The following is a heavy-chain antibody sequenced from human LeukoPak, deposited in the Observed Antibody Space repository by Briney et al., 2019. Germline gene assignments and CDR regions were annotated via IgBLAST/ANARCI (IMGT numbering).Heavy chain of an antibody. D-gene: IGHD3-10*01. J-gene: IGHJ4*02. CDR3: ARSGEKADFDY. V-gene: IGHV3-23*01. Sequence: GGSLRLSCAASGFTFSSCAMSWVRQAPGKGLEWVSAISGSGGSTYYADSVKGRFTISRDNSKNSLYLQINSLRAEDTAVYYCARSGEKADFDYWGQGTLVTVSS. CDR2: ISGSGGST. CDR1: GFTFSSCA.